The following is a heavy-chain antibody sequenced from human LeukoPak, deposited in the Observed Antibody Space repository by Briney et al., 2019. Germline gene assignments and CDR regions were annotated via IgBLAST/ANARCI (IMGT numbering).Heavy chain of an antibody. J-gene: IGHJ4*02. CDR2: FDPEDGET. CDR3: ATASSGYSGYDFDY. V-gene: IGHV1-24*01. CDR1: GYTLTELS. D-gene: IGHD5-12*01. Sequence: AASVKVSCKVSGYTLTELSMHWVRQAPGKGLEWMGGFDPEDGETIYAQKFQGRVTMTEGTSTDTAYMELSSLRSEDTAVYYCATASSGYSGYDFDYWGQGTLVTVSS.